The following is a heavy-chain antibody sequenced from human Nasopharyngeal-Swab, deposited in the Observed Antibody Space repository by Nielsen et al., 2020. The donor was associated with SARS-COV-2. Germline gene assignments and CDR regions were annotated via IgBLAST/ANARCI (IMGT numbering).Heavy chain of an antibody. CDR3: ASLLTYYDFWSGYLNYYYMDV. D-gene: IGHD3-3*01. J-gene: IGHJ6*03. V-gene: IGHV4-4*02. CDR2: IYHSGST. Sequence: VRQAPAKGLEWIGEIYHSGSTNYNPSLKSRVTISVDNSKNQFSLSLSSVTAADTAVYYCASLLTYYDFWSGYLNYYYMDVWGKGTTVTVSS.